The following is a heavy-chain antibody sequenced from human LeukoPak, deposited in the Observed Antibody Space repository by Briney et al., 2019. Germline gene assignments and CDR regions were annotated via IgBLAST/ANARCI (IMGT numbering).Heavy chain of an antibody. J-gene: IGHJ3*02. CDR3: ARVRLLWFGELFPDAFDI. CDR2: IYYSGST. V-gene: IGHV4-39*07. Sequence: SETLSLTCTVSGGSISSSSYYWGWIRQPPGKGLEWIGSIYYSGSTYYNPSLKSRVTISVDTSKNQFSLKLSSVTAADTAVYYCARVRLLWFGELFPDAFDIWGQGTMVTVSS. D-gene: IGHD3-10*01. CDR1: GGSISSSSYY.